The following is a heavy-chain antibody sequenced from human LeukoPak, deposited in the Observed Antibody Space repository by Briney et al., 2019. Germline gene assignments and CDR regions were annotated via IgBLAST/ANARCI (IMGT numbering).Heavy chain of an antibody. Sequence: GASVKVSCKVSGYTLTELSMHWVRQAPGKGLEWMGGFDPEDGETIYAQKFQGRVTMIEDTSTDTAYMELSSLRSEDTAVYYCARDPVPYCGGDCYSGAFDIWGQGTMVTVSS. V-gene: IGHV1-24*01. CDR1: GYTLTELS. CDR2: FDPEDGET. CDR3: ARDPVPYCGGDCYSGAFDI. D-gene: IGHD2-21*02. J-gene: IGHJ3*02.